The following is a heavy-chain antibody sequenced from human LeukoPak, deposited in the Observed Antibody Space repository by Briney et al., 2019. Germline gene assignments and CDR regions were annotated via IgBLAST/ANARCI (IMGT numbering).Heavy chain of an antibody. CDR1: GFTFSSYW. CDR2: IKQDGSEK. Sequence: GGSLRLSCAASGFTFSSYWMSWVRQAPGKGLEWVANIKQDGSEKYYVDSVKGRFTISRDNAKNSLYLQMNSLRAEDTAVYYCARDSDMGHDAFDIWSQGTMVTVSS. V-gene: IGHV3-7*01. D-gene: IGHD5-18*01. J-gene: IGHJ3*02. CDR3: ARDSDMGHDAFDI.